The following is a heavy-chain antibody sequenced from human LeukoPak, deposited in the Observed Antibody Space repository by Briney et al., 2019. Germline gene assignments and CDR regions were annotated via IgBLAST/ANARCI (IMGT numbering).Heavy chain of an antibody. CDR1: GFTVSSNY. V-gene: IGHV3-53*01. J-gene: IGHJ6*04. Sequence: PPGGSLRLSCAASGFTVSSNYMSWVRQAPGKGLEWVSVIYSGGSTYYADSVKGRSTISRDNSKNTLYLQMNSLRAEDTAVYYCAELGITMIGGVWGKGTTVTISS. D-gene: IGHD3-10*02. CDR2: IYSGGST. CDR3: AELGITMIGGV.